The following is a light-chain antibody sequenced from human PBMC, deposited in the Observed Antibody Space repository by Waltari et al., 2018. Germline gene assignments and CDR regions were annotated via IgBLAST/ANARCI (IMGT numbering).Light chain of an antibody. J-gene: IGLJ3*02. Sequence: QSALTQPASVSGSPGQSITISCTGTSSDVGGYKYVSWYQQHPGKAPKVMIYEVSNRPSGVVNRSSGSKSGNTASLTISGLQAEDEADYYCTSYTSTSTLGVFGGGTKLTVL. V-gene: IGLV2-14*01. CDR2: EVS. CDR1: SSDVGGYKY. CDR3: TSYTSTSTLGV.